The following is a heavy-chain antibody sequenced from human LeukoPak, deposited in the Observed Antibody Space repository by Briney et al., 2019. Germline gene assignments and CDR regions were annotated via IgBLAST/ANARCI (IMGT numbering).Heavy chain of an antibody. Sequence: GGSLRLSCLISGFTFSTNAMSWVRQAPGKGLEWVSTISGSGGSTYYADSMKGRFTISRDNSKNTLYLQVNSLRAEDTAVYYCAKSYYDSDAFDYWGQGTLVTVSS. J-gene: IGHJ4*02. CDR1: GFTFSTNA. V-gene: IGHV3-23*01. CDR3: AKSYYDSDAFDY. D-gene: IGHD3-22*01. CDR2: ISGSGGST.